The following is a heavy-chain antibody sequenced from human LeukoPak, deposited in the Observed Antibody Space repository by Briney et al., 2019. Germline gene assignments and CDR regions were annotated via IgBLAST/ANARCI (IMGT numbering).Heavy chain of an antibody. Sequence: ASVKVSCKASGYTFTGYYMHWVRQAPGQGLEWMGWINPNSGGTNYAQKFQGRVTMTRDTSIGTAYMELSRLRSDDTAVYYCASHYDSSGYLIGYWGQGTLVTVSS. CDR3: ASHYDSSGYLIGY. J-gene: IGHJ4*02. D-gene: IGHD3-22*01. V-gene: IGHV1-2*02. CDR1: GYTFTGYY. CDR2: INPNSGGT.